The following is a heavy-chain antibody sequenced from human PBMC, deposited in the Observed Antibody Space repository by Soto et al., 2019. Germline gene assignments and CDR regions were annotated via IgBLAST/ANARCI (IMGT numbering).Heavy chain of an antibody. Sequence: ASVKVSCKASGYTFTSYDINWVRQATGQGLEWMGWMNPNSGNTGYAQKFQGRVTMTRNTSISTAYMELSSLRSEDTAVYYCASVGGGYELMGHYYYYYGMDVWGQGTTVTVS. CDR2: MNPNSGNT. CDR1: GYTFTSYD. V-gene: IGHV1-8*01. CDR3: ASVGGGYELMGHYYYYYGMDV. J-gene: IGHJ6*02. D-gene: IGHD5-12*01.